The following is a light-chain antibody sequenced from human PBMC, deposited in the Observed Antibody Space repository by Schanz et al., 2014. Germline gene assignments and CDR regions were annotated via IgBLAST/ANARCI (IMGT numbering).Light chain of an antibody. Sequence: DIQVTQSPSTLSASVGDRVTITCRASQNINTWLAWYQQKPGKAPKLLIFHASNLGSGVPSRFSGSGSGTEFPLTISGLQPDDFSTYFCLQYSSYWTFGQGTKVEIK. CDR2: HAS. CDR3: LQYSSYWT. J-gene: IGKJ1*01. CDR1: QNINTW. V-gene: IGKV1-5*01.